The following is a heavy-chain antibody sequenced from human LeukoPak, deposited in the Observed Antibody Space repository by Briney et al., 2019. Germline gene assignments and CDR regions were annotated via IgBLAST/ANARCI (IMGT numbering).Heavy chain of an antibody. CDR3: ARHTYYFGSGSYSGRPPYYFDF. J-gene: IGHJ4*02. Sequence: SETLSLTCAVYGGSFSDYYWSWIRQPPGRGLEWIGEINHGGSTIYNPSLKSRVTISIDTSMNQFSLKLSSVIAADTAVYYCARHTYYFGSGSYSGRPPYYFDFWGPGTLVTVSS. V-gene: IGHV4-34*01. D-gene: IGHD3-10*01. CDR1: GGSFSDYY. CDR2: INHGGST.